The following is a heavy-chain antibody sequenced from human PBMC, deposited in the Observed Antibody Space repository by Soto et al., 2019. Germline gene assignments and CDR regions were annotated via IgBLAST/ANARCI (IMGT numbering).Heavy chain of an antibody. CDR1: GFSFSSFG. CDR2: NSYDGSNK. V-gene: IGHV3-30*18. Sequence: QVQLVESGGGVVQPGRSLRLSCEASGFSFSSFGMHWVRQAPGKGLEWVAFNSYDGSNKYYADSVKGRFTISRDSSKKTLYLQMNSLRPEDTAVYYCAKALGELSPESYDYWGQGTLVTVSS. CDR3: AKALGELSPESYDY. J-gene: IGHJ4*02. D-gene: IGHD3-16*02.